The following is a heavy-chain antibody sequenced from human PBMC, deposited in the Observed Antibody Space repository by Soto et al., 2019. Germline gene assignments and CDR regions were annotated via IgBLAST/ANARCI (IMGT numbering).Heavy chain of an antibody. J-gene: IGHJ4*02. CDR1: VGSISNSSYY. Sequence: SETLSLTCTVSVGSISNSSYYWGWIRQPPGKGLEWIGNIYYRGTTYYNPTLKSRVTISVDTSKNQFSLKLASVTAADTAVYYWARDYGDYQFDYWGQGTRVTVS. D-gene: IGHD4-17*01. V-gene: IGHV4-39*02. CDR3: ARDYGDYQFDY. CDR2: IYYRGTT.